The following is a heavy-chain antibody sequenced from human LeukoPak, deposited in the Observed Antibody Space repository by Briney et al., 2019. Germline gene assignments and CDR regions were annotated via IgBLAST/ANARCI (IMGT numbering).Heavy chain of an antibody. CDR1: GYTFTSYY. J-gene: IGHJ6*02. Sequence: ASVKVSCKASGYTFTSYYMHWVRQVPGQGLEWMVIINPSGGSTSYAQKFQGRVTMTRDTSTSTVYMELSSLRSEDTAVYYCARVARPQDYGMDVWGQGTTVTVSS. V-gene: IGHV1-46*01. CDR2: INPSGGST. CDR3: ARVARPQDYGMDV.